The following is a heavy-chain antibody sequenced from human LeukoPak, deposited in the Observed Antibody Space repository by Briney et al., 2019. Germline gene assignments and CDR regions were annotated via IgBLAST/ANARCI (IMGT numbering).Heavy chain of an antibody. CDR1: GFTFSDYY. J-gene: IGHJ3*02. CDR2: ISSSGSTI. V-gene: IGHV3-11*01. CDR3: ARDLIAAIVVPAAIGGSAFDI. D-gene: IGHD2-2*01. Sequence: GGSLRLSCAASGFTFSDYYMSWIRQAPGKGLEWVSYISSSGSTIYYADSVKGRFTISRDNAKNSLYLRMNSLRAEDTAVYYCARDLIAAIVVPAAIGGSAFDIWGQGTMVTVSS.